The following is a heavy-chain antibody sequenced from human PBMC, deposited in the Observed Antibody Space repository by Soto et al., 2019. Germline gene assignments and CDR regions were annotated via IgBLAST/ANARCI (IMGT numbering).Heavy chain of an antibody. CDR1: GGSVSSGSYY. V-gene: IGHV4-61*01. CDR2: IYYIGST. CDR3: AREVMATIDY. D-gene: IGHD2-21*01. Sequence: PSETLSLTCTVSGGSVSSGSYYWSWIRQPPGKGLEWIGYIYYIGSTNYNPSLNSRVTISVDTSKNQFSLKLSSVTAADTAVYYCAREVMATIDYWGQGTLVTVSS. J-gene: IGHJ4*02.